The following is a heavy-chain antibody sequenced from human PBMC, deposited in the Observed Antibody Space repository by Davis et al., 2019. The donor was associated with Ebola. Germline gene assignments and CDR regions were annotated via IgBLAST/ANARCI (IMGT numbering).Heavy chain of an antibody. J-gene: IGHJ5*02. Sequence: GESLKISCAASGFSVSHKYMSWVREAPGKGLECVANIQQDGSEKYYVDSVKGRFTISRDNAKNLLYLQMNSLRAEDTAVYYCARASWIQLWTTWGQGTLVTVSS. CDR1: GFSVSHKY. CDR2: IQQDGSEK. D-gene: IGHD5-18*01. CDR3: ARASWIQLWTT. V-gene: IGHV3-7*03.